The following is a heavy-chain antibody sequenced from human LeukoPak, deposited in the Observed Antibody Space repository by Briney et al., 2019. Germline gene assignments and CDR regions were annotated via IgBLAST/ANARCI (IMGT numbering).Heavy chain of an antibody. CDR2: IIPIFGTA. D-gene: IGHD1-26*01. V-gene: IGHV1-69*06. CDR3: ARDLGKWELLRVCDY. CDR1: GGTFSSYA. J-gene: IGHJ4*02. Sequence: SVKVSCKASGGTFSSYAISWVRQAPGQGLEWMGGIIPIFGTANYAQKFQGRVTITADKSTSTAYMELSSLRSEDTAVYYCARDLGKWELLRVCDYWGQGTLVTVSS.